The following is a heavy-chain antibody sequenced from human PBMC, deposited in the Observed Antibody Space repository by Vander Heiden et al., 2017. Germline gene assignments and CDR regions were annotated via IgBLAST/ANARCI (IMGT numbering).Heavy chain of an antibody. J-gene: IGHJ1*01. CDR2: ISYDGSNK. D-gene: IGHD3-22*01. V-gene: IGHV3-30-3*01. CDR1: GFTFSSYA. CDR3: ARVPYDSSGISWAAEYFQH. Sequence: QVQLVESGGGVVQPGRSLRLSCAASGFTFSSYAMAWVGQAPGKGLEWVAVISYDGSNKYYADSVKGRFTIARDNSKNTLYLQMNSLRAEDTAVYYCARVPYDSSGISWAAEYFQHWGQGTLVTVSS.